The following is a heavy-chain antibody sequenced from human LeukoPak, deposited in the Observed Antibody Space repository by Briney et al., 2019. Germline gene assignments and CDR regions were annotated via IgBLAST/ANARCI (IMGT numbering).Heavy chain of an antibody. Sequence: SETLSLPCTVSGGPISNYWSWIRQPPGEGLGWIGYIYSSGSTNYNPSLKSRVTISVDTPKNQFSLKVSSVTAADTAVYYCARNYDSSGYTTFAYWGQGTLVTVSS. CDR2: IYSSGST. CDR3: ARNYDSSGYTTFAY. V-gene: IGHV4-59*01. CDR1: GGPISNY. D-gene: IGHD3-22*01. J-gene: IGHJ4*02.